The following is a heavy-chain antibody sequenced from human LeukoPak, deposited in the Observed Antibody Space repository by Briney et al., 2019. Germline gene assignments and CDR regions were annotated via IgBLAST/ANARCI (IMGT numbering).Heavy chain of an antibody. V-gene: IGHV4-34*01. CDR3: ARGPPEDY. CDR1: GGSFSGYY. Sequence: PSETLSLTCAVYGGSFSGYYWSWIRQPPGKGLEWIGEINHSGSTNYNPSLKSRVTISVDTSKNQFSLKLSSVTAADTAVYHCARGPPEDYWGQGTLVTVSS. CDR2: INHSGST. J-gene: IGHJ4*02.